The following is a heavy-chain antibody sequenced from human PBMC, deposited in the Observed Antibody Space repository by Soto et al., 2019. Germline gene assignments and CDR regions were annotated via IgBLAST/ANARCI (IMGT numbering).Heavy chain of an antibody. V-gene: IGHV2-5*02. CDR3: IQSRCGGDCLQSYASYYYYGMDV. CDR2: IYWDDDK. CDR1: GFSLSTHLVG. Sequence: SGPTLVNPTQTLTLTCTFSGFSLSTHLVGVGWIRQPPGKALEWLALIYWDDDKRYSPSLRSRLTITKDTSKNQVVLTMTNMEPVDTATYYCIQSRCGGDCLQSYASYYYYGMDVWGQGTTVTVSS. D-gene: IGHD2-21*02. J-gene: IGHJ6*02.